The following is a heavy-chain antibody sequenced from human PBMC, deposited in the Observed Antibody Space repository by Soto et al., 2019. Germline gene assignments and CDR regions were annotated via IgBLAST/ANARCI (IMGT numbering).Heavy chain of an antibody. CDR1: GFPIAGNT. J-gene: IGHJ5*02. Sequence: QVKIVKSGDEVKKPGASVKVSCKASGFPIAGNTVLWVRQAPVQGLEWMVWINVGNSNTKLSQKFQGRFTLARDTSASTAYMELSSLRSEDTAVYYCARGLPTTVTILQSWGQGTLVTVAS. V-gene: IGHV1-3*01. D-gene: IGHD4-17*01. CDR3: ARGLPTTVTILQS. CDR2: INVGNSNT.